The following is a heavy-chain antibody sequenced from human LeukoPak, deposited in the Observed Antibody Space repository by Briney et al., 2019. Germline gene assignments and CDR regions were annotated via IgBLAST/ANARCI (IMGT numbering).Heavy chain of an antibody. D-gene: IGHD3-10*01. CDR2: IYYSGST. CDR3: ARSSSRWSYYFY. CDR1: GGSISSYY. Sequence: SETLSLTCTVSGGSISSYYWSWIRQPPGKGLEWIGYIYYSGSTNYNPSLKSRVTISVDTSKNQFSLKLSSVTAADTAVYYCARSSSRWSYYFYWGQGTLVTVSS. V-gene: IGHV4-59*01. J-gene: IGHJ4*02.